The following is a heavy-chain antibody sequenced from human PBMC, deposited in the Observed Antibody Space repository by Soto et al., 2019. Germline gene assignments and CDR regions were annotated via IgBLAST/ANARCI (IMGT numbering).Heavy chain of an antibody. Sequence: GASVKVSCKASGDTLSRHGVSWVRQAPGQGLEWMGGIIPIFHITNFAQKFEGRLMITADESTKTTYMELSRLGSDDSAVYFCVRVRVGSIPLNYGMDVWGQGTTVTVSS. CDR1: GDTLSRHG. J-gene: IGHJ6*02. CDR2: IIPIFHIT. V-gene: IGHV1-69*13. CDR3: VRVRVGSIPLNYGMDV. D-gene: IGHD5-12*01.